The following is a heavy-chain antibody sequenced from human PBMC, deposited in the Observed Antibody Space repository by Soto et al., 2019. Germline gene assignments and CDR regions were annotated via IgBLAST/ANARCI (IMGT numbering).Heavy chain of an antibody. V-gene: IGHV4-34*01. J-gene: IGHJ4*02. CDR2: INHRGSS. CDR3: ARLKILAWSTYSIFFDY. Sequence: QVQLHQWGAGVLKSSETLSLTCAVSGGSFSEYYWSWIRQPPGKGLEWLGEINHRGSSHYNPSHSSRITMSVASSDNQFSLRLNSVTAADTAVYYCARLKILAWSTYSIFFDYWGQGALVTVSS. CDR1: GGSFSEYY. D-gene: IGHD2-21*01.